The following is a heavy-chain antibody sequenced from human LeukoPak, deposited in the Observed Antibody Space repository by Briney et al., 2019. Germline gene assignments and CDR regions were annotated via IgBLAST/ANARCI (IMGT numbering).Heavy chain of an antibody. J-gene: IGHJ4*02. V-gene: IGHV3-11*01. Sequence: GGSLRLSCAASGFTFTDYYMSWIRQAPGKGLEWVSYISSSGTVIYYGDSVKGRFTISRDNAKKSLYLQMNGLRAEDTAVYYCARDTVSGSYQDYWGQGTLVTVSS. D-gene: IGHD3-10*01. CDR3: ARDTVSGSYQDY. CDR2: ISSSGTVI. CDR1: GFTFTDYY.